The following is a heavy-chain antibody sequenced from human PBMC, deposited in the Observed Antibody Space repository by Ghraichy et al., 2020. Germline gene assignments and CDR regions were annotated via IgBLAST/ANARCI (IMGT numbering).Heavy chain of an antibody. CDR1: GGSFSGYY. J-gene: IGHJ6*02. V-gene: IGHV4-34*01. Sequence: SETLSLTCAVYGGSFSGYYWSWIRQPPGKGLEWIGEINHSGSTNYNPSLKSRVTISVDTSKNQFSLKLSSVTAADTAVYYCARVSRDYCSSTSCYYYGMDVWGQGTTVTVSS. D-gene: IGHD2-2*01. CDR2: INHSGST. CDR3: ARVSRDYCSSTSCYYYGMDV.